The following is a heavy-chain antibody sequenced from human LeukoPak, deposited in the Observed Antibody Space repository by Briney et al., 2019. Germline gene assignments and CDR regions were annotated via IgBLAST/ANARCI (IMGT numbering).Heavy chain of an antibody. D-gene: IGHD3-10*01. Sequence: PSETLSLTCAVSGGSISSSNWWSWVRQPPGKGLEWIGEIYHSGSTNYNPSLKSRVTISVDESKNQFSLKLSSVTAADTAVYYCARDGRSGSSYYFDYWGQGTLVTVSS. CDR2: IYHSGST. CDR3: ARDGRSGSSYYFDY. J-gene: IGHJ4*02. V-gene: IGHV4-4*02. CDR1: GGSISSSNW.